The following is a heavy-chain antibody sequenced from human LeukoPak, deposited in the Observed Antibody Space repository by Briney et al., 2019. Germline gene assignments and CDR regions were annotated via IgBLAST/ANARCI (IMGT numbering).Heavy chain of an antibody. CDR3: ARGRKTTVTTYYFDY. CDR1: GFTFSSYA. CDR2: ISYDGSNK. J-gene: IGHJ4*02. D-gene: IGHD4-17*01. V-gene: IGHV3-30*04. Sequence: GGSRRLSCAASGFTFSSYAMHWVRQAPGKGLEGVAVISYDGSNKYYADSVKGRFTISRDNSKNTLYLQMNSLRAEDTAVYYCARGRKTTVTTYYFDYWGQGTLVTVSS.